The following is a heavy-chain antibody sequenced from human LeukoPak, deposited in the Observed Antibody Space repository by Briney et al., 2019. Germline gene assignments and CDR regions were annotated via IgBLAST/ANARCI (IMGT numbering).Heavy chain of an antibody. Sequence: SEPLSLPCTASGGSVSSGSYYWSWIRPPPGKGLEWIGYIYYSGSTNYNPSLKSRVTISLDTSKNHFSLKLSSVTAADTAVYYCARDISYCTSTSCSNWFDPWGQGTLVTVSS. J-gene: IGHJ5*02. CDR2: IYYSGST. V-gene: IGHV4-61*03. D-gene: IGHD2-2*01. CDR1: GGSVSSGSYY. CDR3: ARDISYCTSTSCSNWFDP.